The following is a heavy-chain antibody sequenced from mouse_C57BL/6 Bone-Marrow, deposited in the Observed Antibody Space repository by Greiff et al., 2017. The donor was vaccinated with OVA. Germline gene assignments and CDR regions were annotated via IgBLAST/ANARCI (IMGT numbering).Heavy chain of an antibody. V-gene: IGHV1-64*01. J-gene: IGHJ3*01. CDR1: GYTFTSYW. D-gene: IGHD4-1*01. CDR3: ARIWDWFAY. CDR2: IHPNSGST. Sequence: QVHVKQSGAELVKPGASVKLSCKASGYTFTSYWMHWVKQRPGQGLEWIGMIHPNSGSTNYNEKFKSKATLTVDKSSSTAYMQLSSLTSEDSAVYYCARIWDWFAYWGQGTLVTVSA.